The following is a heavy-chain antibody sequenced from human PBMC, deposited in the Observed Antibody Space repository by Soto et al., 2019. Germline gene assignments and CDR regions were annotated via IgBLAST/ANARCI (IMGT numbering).Heavy chain of an antibody. Sequence: GASVKVSCKVSGYTLTELSMHWVRQAPGKGLEWMGGFDPEDGETIYAQKFQGRVTMTEDTPTDTAYMELSSLRSEDTAVYYCATPSMGDYYGSGSYPAWGQGTLVTVSS. J-gene: IGHJ5*02. D-gene: IGHD3-10*01. CDR3: ATPSMGDYYGSGSYPA. CDR2: FDPEDGET. V-gene: IGHV1-24*01. CDR1: GYTLTELS.